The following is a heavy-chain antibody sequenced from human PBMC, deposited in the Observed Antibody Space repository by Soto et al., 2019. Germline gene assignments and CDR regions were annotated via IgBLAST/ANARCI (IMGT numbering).Heavy chain of an antibody. J-gene: IGHJ4*02. D-gene: IGHD7-27*01. CDR3: ARANWYSEY. CDR2: IYYTGST. CDR1: GGSINNHY. V-gene: IGHV4-59*11. Sequence: PSETLSLTCTVSGGSINNHYWSWIRQPPGKGLEWIGYIYYTGSTNYNPSLKSRVTMSVDTSKNQFSRNLTSLTAADTAIYYCARANWYSEYWGQGTLVTVSS.